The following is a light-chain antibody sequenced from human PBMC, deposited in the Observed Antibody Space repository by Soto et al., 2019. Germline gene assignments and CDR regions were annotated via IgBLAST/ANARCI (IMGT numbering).Light chain of an antibody. J-gene: IGKJ2*01. CDR3: XXYGSSPPYT. V-gene: IGKV3-20*01. CDR2: GAS. CDR1: QSVSSSY. Sequence: EIVLTQSPGTLSLSPGERATLSCRASQSVSSSYLAWYQQKPGQAPRLLIYGASSRATGIPDRFSGSGSGTDXXXTXXXXEPEXFAVXXXXXYGSSPPYTFGQGTKLEIK.